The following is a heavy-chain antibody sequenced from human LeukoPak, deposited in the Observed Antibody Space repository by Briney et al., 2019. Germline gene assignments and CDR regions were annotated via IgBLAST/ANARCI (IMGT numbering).Heavy chain of an antibody. Sequence: ASVKVSCKASGYTFTSYDINWVRQATGQGLEWMGWMNPNSGNTGYAQKFQGRVTMTRNTSISTAYMELSSLRSEDTAVYYCARGHSSSWGFYYYHYMDVWGKGTTVTVSS. D-gene: IGHD6-13*01. CDR1: GYTFTSYD. J-gene: IGHJ6*03. CDR2: MNPNSGNT. V-gene: IGHV1-8*01. CDR3: ARGHSSSWGFYYYHYMDV.